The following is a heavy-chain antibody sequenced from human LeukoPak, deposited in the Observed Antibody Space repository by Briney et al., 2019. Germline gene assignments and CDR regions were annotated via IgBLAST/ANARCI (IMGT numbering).Heavy chain of an antibody. CDR2: IYHSGST. J-gene: IGHJ4*02. CDR1: GGSISSGGYS. D-gene: IGHD5-12*01. Sequence: SETLSLTCAVSGGSISSGGYSWSWIRQPPGKGLEWIGYIYHSGSTYYNPSLKSRVTISVDRSKNQFSLKLSSVTAADTAVYYCARARGWLQDFDYWGQGTLVTVSS. CDR3: ARARGWLQDFDY. V-gene: IGHV4-30-2*01.